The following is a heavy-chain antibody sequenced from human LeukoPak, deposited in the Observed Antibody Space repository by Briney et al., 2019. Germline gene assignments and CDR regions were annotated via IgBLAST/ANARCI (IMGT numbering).Heavy chain of an antibody. CDR3: ARAGPDY. CDR2: INRDGSST. CDR1: GFTFSSHW. V-gene: IGHV3-74*01. J-gene: IGHJ4*02. Sequence: GGSLRLSCAASGFTFSSHWMHWVRQAPGKGLVWVSHINRDGSSTNYADSVKGRFTISRDNAKNTLYLQMNSLRAEDMAVYYCARAGPDYWGQGTLVTVSS.